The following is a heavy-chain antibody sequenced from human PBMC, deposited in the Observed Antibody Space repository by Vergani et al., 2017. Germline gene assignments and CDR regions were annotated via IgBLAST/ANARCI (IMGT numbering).Heavy chain of an antibody. J-gene: IGHJ4*02. CDR2: MSPNSGNT. CDR3: GXDRGKSVDYNFDD. D-gene: IGHD1-26*01. V-gene: IGHV1-8*01. Sequence: QMQLVQSGAEVKKPGASVRVSCKPSGYTFPSYDINWVRQATGQGFEWMGWMSPNSGNTGYAQKFQGRVPMTRNTSISTAYMELSSLRSADTAVYYCGXDRGKSVDYNFDDWGQGTLVTVSS. CDR1: GYTFPSYD.